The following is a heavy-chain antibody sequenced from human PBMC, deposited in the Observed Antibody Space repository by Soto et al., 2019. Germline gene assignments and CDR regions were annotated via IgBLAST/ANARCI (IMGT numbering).Heavy chain of an antibody. D-gene: IGHD5-12*01. J-gene: IGHJ4*02. Sequence: GGSLRLSCEASGFTFTTYWMHWVRQAPGKGLVWVSRINGDGSGTSYADSVKGRFTISRDNGKNTLYLQMNSLRAEDTAVYYCAKGYSGYDYGYWGQRTLVTVSS. CDR3: AKGYSGYDYGY. CDR2: INGDGSGT. V-gene: IGHV3-74*01. CDR1: GFTFTTYW.